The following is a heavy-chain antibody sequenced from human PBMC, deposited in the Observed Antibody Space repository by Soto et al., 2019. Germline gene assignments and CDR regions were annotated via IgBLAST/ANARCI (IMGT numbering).Heavy chain of an antibody. CDR2: ITIFNGNT. Sequence: QMHLVQSAAEVKKTGSTVTISCEASEYTFTYLHLHWVRQAPGQGLEWLGWITIFNGNTNYEQKFQDRVVISRDTSLSTVYMTLSGLKSEDTAMYYCARSPLDSSNEIYFDSWGQGTLVTVSS. V-gene: IGHV1-45*02. CDR1: EYTFTYLH. CDR3: ARSPLDSSNEIYFDS. J-gene: IGHJ4*02. D-gene: IGHD3-22*01.